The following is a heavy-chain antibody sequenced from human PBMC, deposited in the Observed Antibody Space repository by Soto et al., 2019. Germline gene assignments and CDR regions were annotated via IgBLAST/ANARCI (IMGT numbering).Heavy chain of an antibody. CDR1: GGSVNGYF. J-gene: IGHJ5*02. Sequence: PETLSLTCGVYGGSVNGYFWNCLRQPSGKGLEDIRETNHTGSTHHNPTLKSRVTMSVDTSKNQISLRWSSVTAADTAIYYCATRKTVFGLLIPPCDPWGQGTQVTVSS. CDR2: TNHTGST. D-gene: IGHD3-3*01. V-gene: IGHV4-34*01. CDR3: ATRKTVFGLLIPPCDP.